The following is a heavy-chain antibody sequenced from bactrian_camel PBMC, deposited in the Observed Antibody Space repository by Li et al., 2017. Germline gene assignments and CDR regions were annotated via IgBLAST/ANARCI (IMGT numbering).Heavy chain of an antibody. V-gene: IGHV3S53*01. CDR3: AAFCRGGYWSFKY. J-gene: IGHJ4*01. D-gene: IGHD1*01. Sequence: HVQLVESGGGSVQAGGSLRLSCAASGSIQRTNCMGWFRQAPGKERDWVATDNGVGTTYYGDSVKGRFAISRDNAKNTVYLQMNSLKPEDTAMYYCAAFCRGGYWSFKYWGQGTQVTV. CDR2: DNGVGTT. CDR1: GSIQRTNC.